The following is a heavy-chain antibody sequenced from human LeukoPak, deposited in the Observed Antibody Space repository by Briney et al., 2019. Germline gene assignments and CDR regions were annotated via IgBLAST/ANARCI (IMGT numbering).Heavy chain of an antibody. V-gene: IGHV1-69*01. J-gene: IGHJ3*02. Sequence: SVKVSCKASGGTFSSYAISWVRQAPGQGLEWMGGIIPIFGTANYAQKFQGRVTITADESTSTAYMELSSLRSEDTAVYYCARKGYSVLHDAFDIWGQGTMVTVSA. CDR1: GGTFSSYA. CDR2: IIPIFGTA. CDR3: ARKGYSVLHDAFDI. D-gene: IGHD6-13*01.